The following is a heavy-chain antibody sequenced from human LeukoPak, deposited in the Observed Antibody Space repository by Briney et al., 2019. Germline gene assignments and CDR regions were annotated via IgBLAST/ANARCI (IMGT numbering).Heavy chain of an antibody. Sequence: PSETLSLTCTVSGGSISSYYWSWIRQPPGKGLEWIGYIYYSGSTNYNPSLKSRVTISVDTSKNQFSLKQSSVTAADTAVYYCARAGYYYYGMDVWGQGTTVTVSS. V-gene: IGHV4-59*01. CDR3: ARAGYYYYGMDV. CDR1: GGSISSYY. CDR2: IYYSGST. J-gene: IGHJ6*02.